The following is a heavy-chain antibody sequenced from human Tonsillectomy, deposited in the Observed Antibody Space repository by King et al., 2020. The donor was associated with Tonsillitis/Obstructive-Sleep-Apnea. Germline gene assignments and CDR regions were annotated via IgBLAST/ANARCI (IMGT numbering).Heavy chain of an antibody. CDR1: GGSISSYY. CDR3: ARHEGSGWYNETYFDY. V-gene: IGHV4-59*08. J-gene: IGHJ4*02. CDR2: IYYSGST. Sequence: VQLQESGPGLVKPSETLSLTCTVSGGSISSYYWSWIRQPPGKGLEWIGYIYYSGSTNYNPSLKSRVTISVDTSKNQFSLKLSSVTAADTAVYYCARHEGSGWYNETYFDYWGQGTLVTVSS. D-gene: IGHD6-19*01.